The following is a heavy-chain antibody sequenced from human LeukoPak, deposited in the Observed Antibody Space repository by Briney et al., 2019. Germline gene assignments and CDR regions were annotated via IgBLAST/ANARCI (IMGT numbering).Heavy chain of an antibody. CDR1: GGSSRSGDYF. D-gene: IGHD4-23*01. CDR2: IHYSGNT. J-gene: IGHJ4*03. Sequence: SETLSLTCAVSGGSSRSGDYFWSWIRQPPGKGLEWIGHIHYSGNTYYNPSLKSRVSISVDTSKNQFSLKLSSVTAADTAVYYCARENNDYGGKKAFDYWGQGTTVTVSS. V-gene: IGHV4-30-4*01. CDR3: ARENNDYGGKKAFDY.